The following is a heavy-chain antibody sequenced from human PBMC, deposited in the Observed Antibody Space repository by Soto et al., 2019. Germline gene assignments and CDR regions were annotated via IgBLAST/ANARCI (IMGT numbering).Heavy chain of an antibody. CDR1: GYTFTSYD. Sequence: ASVKVSCKASGYTFTSYDINWVRQAPGKGLEWMGGFDPEDGETIYAQKFQGRVTMTEDSSTDTAYMELSSLRSEDTAVYYCATGEDPFYWGQGTMVTVSA. CDR2: FDPEDGET. CDR3: ATGEDPFY. V-gene: IGHV1-24*01. J-gene: IGHJ4*02.